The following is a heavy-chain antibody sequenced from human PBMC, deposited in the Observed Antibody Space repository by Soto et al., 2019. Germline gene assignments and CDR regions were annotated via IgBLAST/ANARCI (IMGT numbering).Heavy chain of an antibody. D-gene: IGHD2-8*01. CDR3: AKARCTTSNCYVPDY. CDR2: ISGSGGSP. Sequence: CISQKKGKGLEWVSSISGSGGSPSYADSVQGRFTISRDNAKKTLYLQMNSLRAEDTAVYYCAKARCTTSNCYVPDYWGQGTLVTVSS. V-gene: IGHV3-23*01. J-gene: IGHJ4*02.